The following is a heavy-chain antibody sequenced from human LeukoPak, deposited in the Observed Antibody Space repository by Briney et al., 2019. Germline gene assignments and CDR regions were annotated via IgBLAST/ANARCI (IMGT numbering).Heavy chain of an antibody. CDR3: AKDKERGVLYGWFDP. CDR2: ISGSGGST. D-gene: IGHD3-10*01. Sequence: PGGSLRLSCAASGFTFSSYAMSWVRQAPGKGLEWVSAISGSGGSTYYADSVKGRFTISRDNSKNTLYLQMNSLRAEDTAVYYCAKDKERGVLYGWFDPWGQGTLVTVSS. CDR1: GFTFSSYA. V-gene: IGHV3-23*01. J-gene: IGHJ5*02.